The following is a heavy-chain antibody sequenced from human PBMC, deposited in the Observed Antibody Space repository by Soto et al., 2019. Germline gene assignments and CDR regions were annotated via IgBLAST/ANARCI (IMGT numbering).Heavy chain of an antibody. CDR2: IWYDGSNK. J-gene: IGHJ6*02. CDR3: ARDRGYKGGHYYGMDV. Sequence: GGSLRLSCAASGFTFSSYGMHWVRQAPGKGLEWVAVIWYDGSNKYYADSVKGRFTISRDNSKNTLYLQMNSRRAEDTAVFYCARDRGYKGGHYYGMDVWGQGTTVTVSS. D-gene: IGHD2-2*02. CDR1: GFTFSSYG. V-gene: IGHV3-33*01.